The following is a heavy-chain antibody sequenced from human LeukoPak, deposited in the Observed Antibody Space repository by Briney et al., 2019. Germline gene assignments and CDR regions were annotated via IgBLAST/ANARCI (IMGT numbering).Heavy chain of an antibody. CDR3: AREGTSLALADY. CDR1: GGSISSGGYY. CDR2: IYHSGST. D-gene: IGHD1-14*01. Sequence: SETLSLTCTVSGGSISSGGYYWSWIRQPPGKGLEWIGYIYHSGSTYYNPSLKSRVTISVDRSKNQFSLKLSSVTAADTAVYYCAREGTSLALADYWGQGTLVTVSS. J-gene: IGHJ4*02. V-gene: IGHV4-30-2*01.